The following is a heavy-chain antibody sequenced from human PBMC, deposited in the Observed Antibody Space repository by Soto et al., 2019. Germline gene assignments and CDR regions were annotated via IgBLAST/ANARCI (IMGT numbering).Heavy chain of an antibody. CDR1: GYTFTSYD. J-gene: IGHJ6*03. CDR3: ASAPPRGPYYYYYYMDV. V-gene: IGHV1-8*01. CDR2: MNPNSGNT. Sequence: ASVKVSCTASGYTFTSYDINWVRQATGQGLEWMGWMNPNSGNTGYAQKFQGRVTMTSNTSISTAYMERRSLRSEDTSLYYCASAPPRGPYYYYYYMDVWGKGTTVTVSS.